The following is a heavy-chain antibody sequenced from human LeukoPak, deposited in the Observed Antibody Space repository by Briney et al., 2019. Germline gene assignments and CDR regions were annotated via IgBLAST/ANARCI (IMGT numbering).Heavy chain of an antibody. J-gene: IGHJ4*02. Sequence: ASVKVSCKVSGYTLTELSMHWERQAPGKGLEWMGGFDPEDGETIYAQKFQGRVTMTEDTSTDTAYMELSSLRSEDTAVYYCATPERDCSSTSCYSFDYWGQGTLVTVSS. CDR2: FDPEDGET. V-gene: IGHV1-24*01. D-gene: IGHD2-2*01. CDR1: GYTLTELS. CDR3: ATPERDCSSTSCYSFDY.